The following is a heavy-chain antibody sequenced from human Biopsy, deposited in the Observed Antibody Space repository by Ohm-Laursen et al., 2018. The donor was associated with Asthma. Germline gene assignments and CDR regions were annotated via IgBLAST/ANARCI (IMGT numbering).Heavy chain of an antibody. Sequence: TVKVSCKAPGGTFSNFAISWVRQAPGQGLEWLGGIMTVFGTTNYAQKFQGRATINADESTSTAYMEVTSLKSEVTAIYYCVRCQVGYSNGWSLLLKKIYYSGMDLWGQGTAVTVSS. D-gene: IGHD6-19*01. CDR1: GGTFSNFA. J-gene: IGHJ6*02. CDR2: IMTVFGTT. V-gene: IGHV1-69*01. CDR3: VRCQVGYSNGWSLLLKKIYYSGMDL.